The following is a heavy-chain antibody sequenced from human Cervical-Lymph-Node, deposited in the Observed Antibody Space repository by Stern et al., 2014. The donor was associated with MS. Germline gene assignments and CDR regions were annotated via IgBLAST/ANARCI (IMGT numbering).Heavy chain of an antibody. CDR2: FYYSGST. CDR3: ARLYGSAFDY. CDR1: GGSISSSSYY. J-gene: IGHJ4*02. D-gene: IGHD3-10*01. V-gene: IGHV4-39*01. Sequence: QVQLVESGPGLVKPSETLSLTCTVSGGSISSSSYYWGWIRQPPGKGLEWIGNFYYSGSTTSTPSLKSRVTISVDTSKNQFSLRLTSVTAADTAVYFCARLYGSAFDYWGQGSLVTVSS.